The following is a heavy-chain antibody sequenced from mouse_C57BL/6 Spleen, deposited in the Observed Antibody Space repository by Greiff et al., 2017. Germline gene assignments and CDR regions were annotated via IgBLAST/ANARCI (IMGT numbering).Heavy chain of an antibody. CDR2: INPSNGGT. CDR1: GYTFTSCW. J-gene: IGHJ1*03. Sequence: QVQLQQSGTELVKPGASVKLSCKASGYTFTSCWMHWVKQRPGQGLEWIGNINPSNGGTNYNEKFKSKATLTVDKSSSTAYMQLSSLTSEASAVYYCARYSNYFYWYFDVWGTGTTVTVSS. V-gene: IGHV1-53*01. CDR3: ARYSNYFYWYFDV. D-gene: IGHD2-5*01.